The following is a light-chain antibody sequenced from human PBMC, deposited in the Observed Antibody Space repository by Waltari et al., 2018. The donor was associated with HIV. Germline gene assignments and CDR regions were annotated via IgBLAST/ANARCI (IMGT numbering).Light chain of an antibody. CDR1: QGIRID. J-gene: IGKJ4*01. V-gene: IGKV1-17*01. CDR3: LQHDSYPRT. Sequence: DIQMTQSPSSLSASVGDTVTITCRASQGIRIDLGWYQQKPGKAPQRLIYAISSLQSGVPSRFSGSGSESQFTLTITGLQPEDSATYYCLQHDSYPRTFGGGTKVEIK. CDR2: AIS.